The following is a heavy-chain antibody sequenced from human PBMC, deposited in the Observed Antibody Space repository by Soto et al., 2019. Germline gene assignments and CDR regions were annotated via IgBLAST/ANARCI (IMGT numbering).Heavy chain of an antibody. CDR1: GFTFSDYY. J-gene: IGHJ4*02. CDR3: ARERPIVVVTAIPRAIDY. V-gene: IGHV3-11*01. Sequence: QVQLVESGGGLVKPGGSLRLSCAASGFTFSDYYMSWIRQAPGKGLEWVSYISSSGSTIYYADSVKGRFTISRDNANNSLYLQMNSLRAEDTAVYYCARERPIVVVTAIPRAIDYWGQGTLVTVSS. CDR2: ISSSGSTI. D-gene: IGHD2-21*02.